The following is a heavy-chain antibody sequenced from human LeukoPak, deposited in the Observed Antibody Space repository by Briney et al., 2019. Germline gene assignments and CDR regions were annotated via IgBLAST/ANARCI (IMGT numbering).Heavy chain of an antibody. CDR1: GFSVSNYY. CDR2: IRDSGET. Sequence: GGSLRLSCAGSGFSVSNYYMNWVRQAPGKGPEWVSLIRDSGETFYADSVKGRFTISRDNSKNTVYLQMNRLRVEDTAVYFCARDRAVTQVWVEFDSWGQGTLVTVSS. V-gene: IGHV3-66*03. CDR3: ARDRAVTQVWVEFDS. J-gene: IGHJ5*01. D-gene: IGHD3-16*01.